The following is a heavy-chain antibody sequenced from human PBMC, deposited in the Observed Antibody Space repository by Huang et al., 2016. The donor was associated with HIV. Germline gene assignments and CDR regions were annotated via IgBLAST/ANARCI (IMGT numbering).Heavy chain of an antibody. CDR3: ARDPKYHSFPYFRQRRGIEI. CDR1: GYAFSDYG. CDR2: SSASKEET. D-gene: IGHD3-16*01. Sequence: QIRLVQSGAEVKKPGASVRVSCQASGYAFSDYGFSWVRQAPGQGPEWVGWSSASKEETNYGQRCQGRVTVTTDTSTTTVYMDLRSLRSDDTAVYYCARDPKYHSFPYFRQRRGIEIWGQGTVVTVSS. V-gene: IGHV1-18*04. J-gene: IGHJ3*02.